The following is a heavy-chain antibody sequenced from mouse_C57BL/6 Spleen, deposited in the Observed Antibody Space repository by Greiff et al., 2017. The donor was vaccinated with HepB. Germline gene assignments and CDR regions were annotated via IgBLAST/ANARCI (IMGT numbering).Heavy chain of an antibody. CDR1: GFTFSDYG. D-gene: IGHD1-1*01. CDR2: ISSGSSTI. Sequence: DVHLVESGGGLVKPGGSLKLSCAASGFTFSDYGMHWVRQAPEKGLEWVAYISSGSSTIYYADTVKGRFTISRDNAKNTLFLQMTRLRSEDTAMYYCARRDYYGSSLDYWGQGTTLTVSS. V-gene: IGHV5-17*01. CDR3: ARRDYYGSSLDY. J-gene: IGHJ2*01.